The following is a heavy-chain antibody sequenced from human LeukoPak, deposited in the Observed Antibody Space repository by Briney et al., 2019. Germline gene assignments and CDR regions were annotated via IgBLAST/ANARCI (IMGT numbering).Heavy chain of an antibody. V-gene: IGHV3-23*01. CDR2: ISGSGGST. CDR1: GFTFSSYA. D-gene: IGHD6-13*01. Sequence: GGSLRLSCAASGFTFSSYAMSWVRQAPGKGLEWVSAISGSGGSTYYADSVEGRFTISRDNSKNTLYLQMNSLRAEDTAVYYCAKEPYSSSWRNWFDPWGQGTLVTVSS. CDR3: AKEPYSSSWRNWFDP. J-gene: IGHJ5*02.